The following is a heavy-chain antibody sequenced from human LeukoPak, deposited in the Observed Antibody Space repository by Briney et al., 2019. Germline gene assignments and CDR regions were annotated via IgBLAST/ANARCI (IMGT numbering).Heavy chain of an antibody. D-gene: IGHD6-6*01. CDR2: ISSSSNYI. Sequence: GESLRLSCAASGFTFSSYSMNWVRQAPGKGLEWVSSISSSSNYIYYADSVKGRFTISRDNAKNSLYLQMNSLRAEDTAVYYCARISIHDAFDIWGQGTMVTVSS. CDR1: GFTFSSYS. CDR3: ARISIHDAFDI. V-gene: IGHV3-21*01. J-gene: IGHJ3*02.